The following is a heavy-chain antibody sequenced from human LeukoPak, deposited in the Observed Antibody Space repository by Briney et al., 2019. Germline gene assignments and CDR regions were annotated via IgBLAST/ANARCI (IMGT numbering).Heavy chain of an antibody. D-gene: IGHD1-26*01. Sequence: PGGSLRLSCAASGFTFSSYAMSWVRQAPGKGLEWVSAISGSGGSTYYADSVKGRFTISRDNSKNTLYLQMNSLRAEDTAVYYCAKDPTLVGATTQGDYWGQGTLVTVSS. J-gene: IGHJ4*02. CDR2: ISGSGGST. CDR1: GFTFSSYA. CDR3: AKDPTLVGATTQGDY. V-gene: IGHV3-23*01.